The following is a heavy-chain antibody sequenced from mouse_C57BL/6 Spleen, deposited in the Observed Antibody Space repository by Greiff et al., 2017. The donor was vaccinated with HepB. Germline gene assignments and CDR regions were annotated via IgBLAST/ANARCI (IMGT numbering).Heavy chain of an antibody. V-gene: IGHV5-17*01. CDR1: GFTFSDYG. D-gene: IGHD2-4*01. CDR2: ISSGSSTI. J-gene: IGHJ3*01. Sequence: DVMLVESGGGLVKPGGSLKLSCAASGFTFSDYGMHWVRQAPEKGLEWVAYISSGSSTIYYADTVKGRFTISRDNAKNTLFLQMTSLRSEDTAMYYCAIYYDYEAWFAYWGQGTLVTVSA. CDR3: AIYYDYEAWFAY.